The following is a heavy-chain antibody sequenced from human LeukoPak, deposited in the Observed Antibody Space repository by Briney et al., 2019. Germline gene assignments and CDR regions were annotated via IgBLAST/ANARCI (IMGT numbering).Heavy chain of an antibody. CDR1: GGSISSGGYY. Sequence: SETLPLTCTVSGGSISSGGYYWSWIRQHPGKGLEWIGYIYYSGSTYYNPSLKSRVTISVDTSKNQFSLKLSSVTAADTAVYYCAREGNYCSGGSCYPGWFDPWGQGTLVTVSS. V-gene: IGHV4-31*03. J-gene: IGHJ5*02. D-gene: IGHD2-15*01. CDR2: IYYSGST. CDR3: AREGNYCSGGSCYPGWFDP.